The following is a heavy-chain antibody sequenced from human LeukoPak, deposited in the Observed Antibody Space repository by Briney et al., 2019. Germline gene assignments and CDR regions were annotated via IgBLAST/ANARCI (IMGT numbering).Heavy chain of an antibody. CDR1: GYTFTSYG. D-gene: IGHD2-15*01. CDR3: ARALGCSGGSCYADY. CDR2: ISAYNGNT. V-gene: IGHV1-18*01. J-gene: IGHJ4*02. Sequence: GASVKVSCKASGYTFTSYGISWVRQAPGQGLEWMGGISAYNGNTNYAQKLQGRVTMTTDTSTSTAYMELRSLRSDDTAVYYCARALGCSGGSCYADYWGQGTLVTVSS.